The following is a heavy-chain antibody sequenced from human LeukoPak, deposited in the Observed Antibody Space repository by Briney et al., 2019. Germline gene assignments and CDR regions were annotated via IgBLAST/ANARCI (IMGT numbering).Heavy chain of an antibody. D-gene: IGHD3-9*01. Sequence: GGSLRLSCAVSGFTFSTYWMNWVRQAPGKGPEWVANIKPDGSEKFYVDSVKGRFTVSRDNAKNLLYLQMNSLRAEDTAVYYCTRDLMDYDVSTGLHHYYMDVWGQGTTVTVSS. J-gene: IGHJ6*02. CDR2: IKPDGSEK. V-gene: IGHV3-7*01. CDR1: GFTFSTYW. CDR3: TRDLMDYDVSTGLHHYYMDV.